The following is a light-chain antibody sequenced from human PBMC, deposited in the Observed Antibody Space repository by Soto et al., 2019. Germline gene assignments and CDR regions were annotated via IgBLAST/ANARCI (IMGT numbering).Light chain of an antibody. J-gene: IGKJ4*01. Sequence: ENLLTQSPGTLSLSPGEGATLSCRASQSVGSNYLAWYQQKPGQSPRLLIYGASSRATVIPDRFSGSGSGTDFTLTISRLEPEDFAMYYCQQYAYSPLTFGGGTKVEIK. CDR1: QSVGSNY. CDR2: GAS. V-gene: IGKV3-20*01. CDR3: QQYAYSPLT.